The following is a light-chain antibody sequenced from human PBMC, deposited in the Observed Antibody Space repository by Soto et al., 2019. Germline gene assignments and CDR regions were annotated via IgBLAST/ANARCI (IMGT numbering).Light chain of an antibody. V-gene: IGLV1-40*01. CDR1: SSNIGAGYD. Sequence: QAVVTQTPSVSGAPGQRVTISCTGSSSNIGAGYDVHWYQQLPGTAPKLLIYGNSNRPSGVPDRFSGSKSGTSASLAITGLQAEDEADYYCQSYDSSLSVLLGGGTKLTVL. CDR2: GNS. CDR3: QSYDSSLSVL. J-gene: IGLJ2*01.